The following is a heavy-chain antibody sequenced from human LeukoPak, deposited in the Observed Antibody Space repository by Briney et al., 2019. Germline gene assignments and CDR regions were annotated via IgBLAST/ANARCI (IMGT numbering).Heavy chain of an antibody. CDR3: ARTYYDDSDGYYYGY. CDR2: INPDSGGT. Sequence: ASVKVSCKASGYTFTGYYLHWVRQAPGQGLEWMGWINPDSGGTNYAQKFQGRVSMTRDTSISTAYMELSRLRSDDTALYYCARTYYDDSDGYYYGYWGQGTLVTVS. D-gene: IGHD3-22*01. V-gene: IGHV1-2*02. CDR1: GYTFTGYY. J-gene: IGHJ4*02.